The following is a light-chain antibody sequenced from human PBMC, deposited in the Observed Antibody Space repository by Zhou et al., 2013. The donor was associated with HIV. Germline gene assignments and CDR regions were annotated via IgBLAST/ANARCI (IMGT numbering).Light chain of an antibody. J-gene: IGKJ4*01. CDR2: KAS. CDR1: QSISSW. CDR3: QQSYTTPET. Sequence: DIQMTQSPSTLSASVGDRVTITCRASQSISSWLAWYQQKPGKAPKLLIYKASSLESGVPSRFSGSGSGTEFTLTISSLQPEDFANYYCQQSYTTPETFGGGTKVEV. V-gene: IGKV1-5*03.